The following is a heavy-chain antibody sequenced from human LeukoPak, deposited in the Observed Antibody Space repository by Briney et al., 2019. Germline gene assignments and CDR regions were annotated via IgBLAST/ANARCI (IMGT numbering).Heavy chain of an antibody. D-gene: IGHD6-19*01. CDR3: ARAVAGILNYYYYGMDV. J-gene: IGHJ6*02. V-gene: IGHV1-18*01. Sequence: ASVKVSCKASGYTLTSYGISWVRQAPGQGLEWMGWISAYNGNTNYAQKLQGRVTMTTDTSTSTAYMELRSLRSDDTAVYYCARAVAGILNYYYYGMDVWGQGTTVTVSS. CDR2: ISAYNGNT. CDR1: GYTLTSYG.